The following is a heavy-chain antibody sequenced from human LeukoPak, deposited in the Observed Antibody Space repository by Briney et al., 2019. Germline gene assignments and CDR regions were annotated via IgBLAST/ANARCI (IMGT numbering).Heavy chain of an antibody. J-gene: IGHJ3*02. D-gene: IGHD6-13*01. Sequence: GGSLRLSCAASGFTFSSYWMSWVRQAPGKGLEWVAHIKEDGSEKVYVDSVKGRFTISRDNAKNSLYLQMNSLRAEDTAVYYCARDRVGIAAAGGAFDIWGQGTMVTVSS. CDR2: IKEDGSEK. CDR3: ARDRVGIAAAGGAFDI. CDR1: GFTFSSYW. V-gene: IGHV3-7*01.